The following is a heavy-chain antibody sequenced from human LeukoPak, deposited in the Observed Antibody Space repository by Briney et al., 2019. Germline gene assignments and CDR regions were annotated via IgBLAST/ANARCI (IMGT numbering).Heavy chain of an antibody. Sequence: PGGSLRLSCAASGFTFSSYAMSWVRQAPGKGLEWVSAISGSGGSAYYADSVKGRFTISRDNSKNTLYLQMNSLRAEDTAVYYCAKDEYYDFWSGYYTGSDYWGQGTLVTVSS. J-gene: IGHJ4*02. CDR2: ISGSGGSA. V-gene: IGHV3-23*01. D-gene: IGHD3-3*01. CDR1: GFTFSSYA. CDR3: AKDEYYDFWSGYYTGSDY.